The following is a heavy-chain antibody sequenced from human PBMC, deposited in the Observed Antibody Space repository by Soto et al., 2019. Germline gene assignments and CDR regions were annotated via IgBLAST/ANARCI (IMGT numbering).Heavy chain of an antibody. V-gene: IGHV3-74*01. CDR1: GFTFSSYW. CDR2: INSDGSST. D-gene: IGHD3-3*01. Sequence: PGGSLRLSCAASGFTFSSYWMHWVRQAPGKGLVWVSRINSDGSSTSYADSVKGRFTISRDNAKNTLYLQMNSLRAEDTAVYYCARELWSGFPGWYYGMDVWGQGTTVTVSS. J-gene: IGHJ6*02. CDR3: ARELWSGFPGWYYGMDV.